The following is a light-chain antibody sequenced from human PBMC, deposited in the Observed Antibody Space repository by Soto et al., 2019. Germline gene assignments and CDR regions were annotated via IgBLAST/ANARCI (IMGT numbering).Light chain of an antibody. J-gene: IGKJ2*01. CDR1: QSVSSN. Sequence: EIVMTQSPANLSVSPGERATLSCRASQSVSSNFAWYQQKPGQGPRLLIYGASTRATSIPAMFSGSGSRTEFTLTINRLHSEDCAAYNCKQYNKWPPYTFGQGTNLEIK. CDR3: KQYNKWPPYT. CDR2: GAS. V-gene: IGKV3-15*01.